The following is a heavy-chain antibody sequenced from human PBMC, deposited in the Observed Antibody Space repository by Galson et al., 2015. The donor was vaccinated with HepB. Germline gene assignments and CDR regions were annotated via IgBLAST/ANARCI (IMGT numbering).Heavy chain of an antibody. CDR1: GFIFSSYA. CDR3: SRARGDYYNSGPAC. V-gene: IGHV3-30*04. CDR2: ISYDRSHK. J-gene: IGHJ4*02. D-gene: IGHD3-10*01. Sequence: SLRLSCAASGFIFSSYAMHRVRQAPGKRLEWVAVISYDRSHKYHADSGNGRFTISRDNTNNTLCMEMKNLRPEDTAIYYCSRARGDYYNSGPACWGRGTLVTVST.